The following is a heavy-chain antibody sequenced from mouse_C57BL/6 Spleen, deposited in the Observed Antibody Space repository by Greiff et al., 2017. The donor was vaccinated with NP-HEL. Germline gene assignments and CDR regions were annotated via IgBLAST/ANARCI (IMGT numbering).Heavy chain of an antibody. V-gene: IGHV5-17*01. CDR1: GFTFSDYG. CDR2: ISSGSSTT. CDR3: ARRYYGSSYHFDY. J-gene: IGHJ2*01. D-gene: IGHD1-1*01. Sequence: EVQLVESGGGLVKPGGSLKLSCAASGFTFSDYGMHWVRQAPEKGLEWVAYISSGSSTTYYPDTVKGRFTISRDNAKNTLFLQMTSLRSEDTAMYYCARRYYGSSYHFDYWGQGTTLTVSS.